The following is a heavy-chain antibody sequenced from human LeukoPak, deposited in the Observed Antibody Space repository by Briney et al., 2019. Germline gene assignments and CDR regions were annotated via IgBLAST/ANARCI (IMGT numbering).Heavy chain of an antibody. Sequence: PGGSLRLSCAASGFTFSSYAMSWVRQAPGKGLEGVSAISGSGGSTYYADSVKGRFTISRDNSKNTLYLQLNSLRAEDTAVYYCAKESKYLMITFGGVIDWGQGTLVTVSS. CDR2: ISGSGGST. CDR1: GFTFSSYA. V-gene: IGHV3-23*01. J-gene: IGHJ4*02. CDR3: AKESKYLMITFGGVID. D-gene: IGHD3-16*02.